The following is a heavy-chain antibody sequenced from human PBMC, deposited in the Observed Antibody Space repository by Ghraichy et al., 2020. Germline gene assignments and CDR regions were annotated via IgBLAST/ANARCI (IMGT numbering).Heavy chain of an antibody. D-gene: IGHD2-15*01. CDR1: GFTFSNAW. V-gene: IGHV3-15*01. Sequence: GSLRLSCAASGFTFSNAWMSWVRQAPGKGLEWVGRIKSKTDGGTTDYAAPVKGRFTISRDDSKNTLYLQMNSLKTEDTAVYYCTTDFIDLGYCSGGSCSVFDYWGQGTLVTVSS. J-gene: IGHJ4*02. CDR2: IKSKTDGGTT. CDR3: TTDFIDLGYCSGGSCSVFDY.